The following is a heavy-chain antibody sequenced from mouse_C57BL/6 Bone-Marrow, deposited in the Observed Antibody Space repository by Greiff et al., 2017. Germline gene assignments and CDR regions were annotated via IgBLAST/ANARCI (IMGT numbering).Heavy chain of an antibody. Sequence: QVQLKESGAELARPGASVKMSCKASGYTFTSYTMHWVKQRPGQGLEWIGYINPSSGYTKYNQKFKDKATLTADKSSSTAYMQLSSLTSEDSAVYYCARTTTADYWGQGTTLTVSS. CDR1: GYTFTSYT. D-gene: IGHD1-2*01. J-gene: IGHJ2*01. CDR3: ARTTTADY. CDR2: INPSSGYT. V-gene: IGHV1-4*01.